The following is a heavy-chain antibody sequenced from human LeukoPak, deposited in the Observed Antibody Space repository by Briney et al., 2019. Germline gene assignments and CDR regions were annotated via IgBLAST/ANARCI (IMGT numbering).Heavy chain of an antibody. V-gene: IGHV3-21*01. CDR3: ARGALDFDY. J-gene: IGHJ4*02. CDR2: ISSSSNYI. Sequence: GGSLRLSCAASGFTYTSYTMNWVRQAPGKGLEWVSSISSSSNYIYYAGSVKGRFTISRDNAKNSLYLHMNSLKDEDTAVYYCARGALDFDYWGQGTLVTVSS. CDR1: GFTYTSYT.